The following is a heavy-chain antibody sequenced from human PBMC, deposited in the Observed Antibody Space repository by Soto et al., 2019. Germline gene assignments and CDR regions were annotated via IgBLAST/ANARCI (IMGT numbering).Heavy chain of an antibody. J-gene: IGHJ4*02. CDR3: ARGTYYDQYYFDY. D-gene: IGHD3-22*01. CDR1: GGSISSSSYY. CDR2: IYYSGST. V-gene: IGHV4-39*01. Sequence: TSETLSLTCTVSGGSISSSSYYWGWIRQPPGKGLEWIGSIYYSGSTYYNPSLKSRVTISVDTSKNQFSLKLSSVTAADTAVYYCARGTYYDQYYFDYWGQGTLVTVSS.